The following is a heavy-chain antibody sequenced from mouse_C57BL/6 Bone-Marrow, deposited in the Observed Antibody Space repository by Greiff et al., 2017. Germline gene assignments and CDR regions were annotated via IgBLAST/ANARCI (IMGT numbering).Heavy chain of an antibody. CDR2: IYPTSGRT. CDR1: GYTFTSYW. CDR3: ARSGPLVRSFDY. Sequence: VQLQQSGAELVKPGASVKMSCKASGYTFTSYWITWVKQRPGQGLEWIGDIYPTSGRTNYNEKFKSKAILTVDTSSNTAYMRLSSLTSEDSAVFYCARSGPLVRSFDYWGQCTTLTVSS. V-gene: IGHV1-55*01. D-gene: IGHD2-14*01. J-gene: IGHJ2*01.